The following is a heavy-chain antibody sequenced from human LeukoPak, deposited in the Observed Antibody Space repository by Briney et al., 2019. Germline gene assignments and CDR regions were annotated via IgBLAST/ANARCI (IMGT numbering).Heavy chain of an antibody. D-gene: IGHD3-3*02. Sequence: GGSLRLSCAASGFTFSSFAMHWVRQAPGKGLEWVAVIAYDGSDKYYADSVRGRFTISRDNSKNTLYLQMDSLRAEDTAVYYCAKDRYIYGHYYFDNWGQGTLVTVSS. CDR1: GFTFSSFA. V-gene: IGHV3-30*04. CDR3: AKDRYIYGHYYFDN. CDR2: IAYDGSDK. J-gene: IGHJ4*02.